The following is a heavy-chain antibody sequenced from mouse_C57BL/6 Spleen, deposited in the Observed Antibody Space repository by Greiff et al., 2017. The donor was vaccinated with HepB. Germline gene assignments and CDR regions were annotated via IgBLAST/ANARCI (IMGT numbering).Heavy chain of an antibody. CDR3: ARPYYYGSSYDYYAMDY. CDR2: IDPSDSET. D-gene: IGHD1-1*01. CDR1: GYTFTSYW. J-gene: IGHJ4*01. V-gene: IGHV1-52*01. Sequence: VQLQQPGAELVRPGSSVKLSCKASGYTFTSYWMHWVKQRPIQGLEWIGNIDPSDSETHYNQKFKDKATLTVDKSSSTAYMQLSSLTSADSAVYYVARPYYYGSSYDYYAMDYWGQGTSVTVSS.